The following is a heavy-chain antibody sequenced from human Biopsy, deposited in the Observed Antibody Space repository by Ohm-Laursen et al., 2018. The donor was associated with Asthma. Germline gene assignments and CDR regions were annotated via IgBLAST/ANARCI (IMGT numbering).Heavy chain of an antibody. CDR1: GYTFNSAG. CDR3: ARAVDYSHYYGIDV. Sequence: ASVKVSCKTSGYTFNSAGITWVRQAPGQGLEWMGWISVYNGNTKVAQKPQDRVTMITDTSTSTAYMELRSLRSGDTAVYFCARAVDYSHYYGIDVWGQGTTVTVS. V-gene: IGHV1-18*01. D-gene: IGHD3-10*01. J-gene: IGHJ6*02. CDR2: ISVYNGNT.